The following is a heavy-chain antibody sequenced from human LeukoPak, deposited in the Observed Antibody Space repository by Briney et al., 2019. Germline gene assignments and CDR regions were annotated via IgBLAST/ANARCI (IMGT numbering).Heavy chain of an antibody. D-gene: IGHD2-2*01. J-gene: IGHJ3*02. V-gene: IGHV3-7*03. CDR1: GFPFSTYW. CDR3: ARSYCSSTTCSIWLYAFDI. Sequence: HPGGSLRLSCAASGFPFSTYWMTWVRQAPGKGLEWVANINQDGSQEHYVDSVTGRFTISRDNAKNSLYLQMNSLRAEDTALYHCARSYCSSTTCSIWLYAFDIWGQGTMVTVSS. CDR2: INQDGSQE.